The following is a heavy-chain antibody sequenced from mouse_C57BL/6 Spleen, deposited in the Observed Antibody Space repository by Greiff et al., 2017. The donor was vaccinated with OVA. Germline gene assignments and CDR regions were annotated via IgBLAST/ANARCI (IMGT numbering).Heavy chain of an antibody. Sequence: QVHVKQSGAELVRPGASVTLSCKASGYTFTDYEMHWVKQTPVHGLEWIGAIDPETGGTAYNQKFKGKAILTADKSSSTAYMELRSLTSEDSAVYYCTRSGITTVPWFAYWGQGTLVTVSA. J-gene: IGHJ3*01. V-gene: IGHV1-15*01. CDR1: GYTFTDYE. D-gene: IGHD1-1*01. CDR3: TRSGITTVPWFAY. CDR2: IDPETGGT.